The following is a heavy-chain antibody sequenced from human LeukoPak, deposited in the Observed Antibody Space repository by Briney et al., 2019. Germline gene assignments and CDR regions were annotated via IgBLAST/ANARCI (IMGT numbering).Heavy chain of an antibody. CDR3: ARDGYDSSGYYYYYYYYGMDV. Sequence: PGGSLRLSCAASGFTFSSYSMNWVRQAPEKGLEWVSSISSSSSYIYYADSVKGRFTISRDNAKNSLYLQMNSLRAEDTAVYYCARDGYDSSGYYYYYYYYGMDVWGQGTTVTISS. V-gene: IGHV3-21*01. CDR2: ISSSSSYI. J-gene: IGHJ6*02. CDR1: GFTFSSYS. D-gene: IGHD3-22*01.